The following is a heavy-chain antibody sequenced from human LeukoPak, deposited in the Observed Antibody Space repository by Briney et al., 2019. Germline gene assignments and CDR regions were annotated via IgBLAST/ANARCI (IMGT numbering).Heavy chain of an antibody. V-gene: IGHV3-21*01. Sequence: GGSVRLSCAASGFTFSSYSMHWVRQAPGKGLEWVSSISSSSSYIYYADSVKGRFTISRDNAKNSLYLQMNSLRAEDTAVYYCARDRGLNYFDYWGQGTLVTVSS. D-gene: IGHD2-8*01. CDR2: ISSSSSYI. CDR3: ARDRGLNYFDY. CDR1: GFTFSSYS. J-gene: IGHJ4*02.